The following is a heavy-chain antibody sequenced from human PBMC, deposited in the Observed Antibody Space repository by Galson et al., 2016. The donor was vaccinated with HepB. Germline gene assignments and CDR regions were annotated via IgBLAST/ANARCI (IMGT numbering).Heavy chain of an antibody. Sequence: SLRLSCAASGFTFSNYWMHWVRQTPGKGLVWVSRINPDGSNTIYADSVKGRFTISRDNAKNTLYLQMNSLRAEDTAVYYCARGRLPTSYYGLACWGQGTLVTVSS. CDR2: INPDGSNT. V-gene: IGHV3-74*01. CDR1: GFTFSNYW. J-gene: IGHJ4*02. CDR3: ARGRLPTSYYGLAC. D-gene: IGHD3-10*01.